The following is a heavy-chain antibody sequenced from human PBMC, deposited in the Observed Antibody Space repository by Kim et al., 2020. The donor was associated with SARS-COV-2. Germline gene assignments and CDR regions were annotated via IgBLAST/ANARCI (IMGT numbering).Heavy chain of an antibody. V-gene: IGHV3-30-3*01. CDR3: ARGKYDEWVTMSDYYKGMDV. CDR1: GLTFGNSA. CDR2: ITYDGSNK. Sequence: GGSLRLSCAASGLTFGNSAMNWVRQASGKGLEWVAVITYDGSNKDYTDSVKGRFTISRDNSKSTLYMEMNSLRAEDTAVYYCARGKYDEWVTMSDYYKGMDVGGRGTTVTVS. J-gene: IGHJ6*02. D-gene: IGHD4-17*01.